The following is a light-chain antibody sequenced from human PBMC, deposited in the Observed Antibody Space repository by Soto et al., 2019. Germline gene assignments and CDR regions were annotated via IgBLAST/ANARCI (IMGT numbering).Light chain of an antibody. V-gene: IGKV3-20*01. CDR1: QSVSNSY. J-gene: IGKJ3*01. CDR2: DAS. CDR3: QQYGRSPDLFT. Sequence: EIVLTQSPGTLSLSPGERATLSCRASQSVSNSYLAWHQQKPGQAPRLLIYDASSRATGVPDRFSGSGSGTDFSLSISRLEPEDFAVYYCQQYGRSPDLFTFGPGTKVDIK.